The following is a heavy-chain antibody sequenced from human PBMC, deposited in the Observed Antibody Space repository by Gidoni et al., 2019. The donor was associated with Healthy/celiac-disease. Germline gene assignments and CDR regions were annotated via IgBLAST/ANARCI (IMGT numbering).Heavy chain of an antibody. Sequence: QVQLVESGGGVVQPGRSLRLSCSASGFTFRSYGMPWVRQAPGKGLECVAVIWYDGSNKYYADSVKGRFTISRDNSKNTLYLQMNSLRAEDTAVYYCARPPRYSSGPLSRVDYWGQGTLVTVSS. CDR2: IWYDGSNK. J-gene: IGHJ4*02. CDR1: GFTFRSYG. CDR3: ARPPRYSSGPLSRVDY. V-gene: IGHV3-33*01. D-gene: IGHD6-19*01.